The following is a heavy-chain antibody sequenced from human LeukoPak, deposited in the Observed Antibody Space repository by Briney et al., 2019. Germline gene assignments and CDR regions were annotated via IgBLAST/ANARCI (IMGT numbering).Heavy chain of an antibody. CDR2: INSDGSST. D-gene: IGHD6-19*01. CDR3: ARVKKAQWLGFDY. V-gene: IGHV3-74*01. Sequence: GGSLRLSCAASGFTFSSYWMHWVRQAPGKGLVWVSRINSDGSSTSYADSVKGRFTISRDNAKNTLYLQMNSLRAEDTAVYYCARVKKAQWLGFDYWGQGTLVTVSS. CDR1: GFTFSSYW. J-gene: IGHJ4*02.